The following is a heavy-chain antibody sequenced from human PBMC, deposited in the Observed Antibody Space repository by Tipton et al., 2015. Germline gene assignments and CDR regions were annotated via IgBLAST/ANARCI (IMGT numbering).Heavy chain of an antibody. V-gene: IGHV3-30*03. CDR1: GFIFSSYG. D-gene: IGHD2-15*01. CDR3: ARRGSALHYFDY. J-gene: IGHJ4*02. CDR2: ISSDGSNK. Sequence: SLRLSCAASGFIFSSYGMHWVRQAPGKGLEWVAVISSDGSNKWYADSVKGRFTISRDESQNTVYLQMNSLKVDDAAVYYCARRGSALHYFDYWGRGILVTVSS.